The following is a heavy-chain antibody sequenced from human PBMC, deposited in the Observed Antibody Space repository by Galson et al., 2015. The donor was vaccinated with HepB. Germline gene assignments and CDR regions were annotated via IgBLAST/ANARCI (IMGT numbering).Heavy chain of an antibody. Sequence: SLRLSCAASGFTFSSYAMSWVRQAPGKGLEWVSAISGSGGSTYYADSVKGRFTISRDNSKNTLYLQMNSLRAEDTAVYYCAKNGGGFVVVPAAIAAYYYYGMDVWGQGTTVTVSS. CDR3: AKNGGGFVVVPAAIAAYYYYGMDV. J-gene: IGHJ6*02. CDR2: ISGSGGST. D-gene: IGHD2-2*01. CDR1: GFTFSSYA. V-gene: IGHV3-23*01.